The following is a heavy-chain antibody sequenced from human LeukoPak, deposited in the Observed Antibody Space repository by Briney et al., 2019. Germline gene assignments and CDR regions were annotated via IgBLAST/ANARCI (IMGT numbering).Heavy chain of an antibody. J-gene: IGHJ5*02. CDR1: GFTFSSYE. CDR3: AKDRVGCSTTNCQIPSSS. Sequence: GGSLRLSCAASGFTFSSYEMNWVRQAPGKGLEWVSYISRSGSPIYYADSVKGRFTISRDNSKNTLYLQMNTLRAEDTAVYYCAKDRVGCSTTNCQIPSSSWGQGTLVSVSS. D-gene: IGHD2-2*01. CDR2: ISRSGSPI. V-gene: IGHV3-48*03.